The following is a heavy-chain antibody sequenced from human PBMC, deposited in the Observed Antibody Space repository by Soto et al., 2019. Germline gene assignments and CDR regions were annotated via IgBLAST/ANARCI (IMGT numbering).Heavy chain of an antibody. J-gene: IGHJ4*02. D-gene: IGHD3-16*01. Sequence: GSLRLSCAASGFTFSSYAMSWVRQAPGKGLEWVSAISGSGGGTYYADSVKGRFTISRDNSKNTLYLQMNSLRAEDTAVYYCAKDPDPTFGGDHWGQGTLVTVSS. CDR3: AKDPDPTFGGDH. V-gene: IGHV3-23*01. CDR1: GFTFSSYA. CDR2: ISGSGGGT.